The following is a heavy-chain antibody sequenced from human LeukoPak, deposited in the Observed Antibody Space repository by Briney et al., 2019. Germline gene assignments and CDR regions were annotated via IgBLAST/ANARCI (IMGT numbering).Heavy chain of an antibody. CDR2: ISTYNGKT. Sequence: ASVKVSCKASGYSFTSYGISWVRQAPGQGLEWMGWISTYNGKTNSAQKFQGRVTMTTDTSTSTAYMELRSLRSDDTAVYYCARGGTMIHAFDIWGQGTMVTVSS. CDR1: GYSFTSYG. V-gene: IGHV1-18*01. CDR3: ARGGTMIHAFDI. J-gene: IGHJ3*02. D-gene: IGHD3-22*01.